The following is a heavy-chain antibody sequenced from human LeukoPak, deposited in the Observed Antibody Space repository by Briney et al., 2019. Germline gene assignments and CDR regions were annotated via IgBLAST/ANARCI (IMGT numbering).Heavy chain of an antibody. Sequence: GGSLRLSCAASGFTFSSYGMHWVRQAPGKGLEWVGFIQYDGSNKYYADSVKGRFTISRDNSKNTLYLHMNSLRAEDTAVYYCATGSGSYPRPFDYWGQGTLVTVSS. CDR3: ATGSGSYPRPFDY. CDR1: GFTFSSYG. J-gene: IGHJ4*02. V-gene: IGHV3-30*02. D-gene: IGHD3-10*01. CDR2: IQYDGSNK.